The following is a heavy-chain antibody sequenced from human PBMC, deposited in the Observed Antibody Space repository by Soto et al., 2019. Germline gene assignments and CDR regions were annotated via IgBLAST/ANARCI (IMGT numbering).Heavy chain of an antibody. J-gene: IGHJ4*02. V-gene: IGHV3-30*18. CDR1: GFTFSSYG. Sequence: LRLSCAASGFTFSSYGMHWVRQAPGKGLEWVAVISYDGSNKYYADSVKGRFTISRDNSKNTLYLQMNSLRAEDTAVYYCAKDVAAAGRGPLDYWGQGTLVTVSS. D-gene: IGHD6-13*01. CDR3: AKDVAAAGRGPLDY. CDR2: ISYDGSNK.